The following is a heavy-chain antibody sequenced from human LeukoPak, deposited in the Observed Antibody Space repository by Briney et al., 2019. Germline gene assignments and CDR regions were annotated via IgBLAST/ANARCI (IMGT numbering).Heavy chain of an antibody. CDR3: ARGSAGYDFWSGYYYYYYMDV. J-gene: IGHJ6*03. CDR2: ISAYNGNT. CDR1: GYTFTSYG. V-gene: IGHV1-18*01. D-gene: IGHD3-3*01. Sequence: ASVKVSCKASGYTFTSYGISWVRQAPGQGLEWMGWISAYNGNTNYAQRLQGRVTMTTDTSTSTAYMELGSLRSDDTAVYYCARGSAGYDFWSGYYYYYYMDVWGKGTTVTVSS.